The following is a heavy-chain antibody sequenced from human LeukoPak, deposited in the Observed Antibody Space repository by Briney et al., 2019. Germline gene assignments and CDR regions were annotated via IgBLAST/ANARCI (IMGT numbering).Heavy chain of an antibody. CDR3: AKMGSGIIDY. CDR1: GFTFSNYG. D-gene: IGHD3-10*01. Sequence: GGSLRLSCAASGFTFSNYGLHWVRQAPGKGLEWVAFIRYDGSNKYYADSVKGRFTISRDNSKNTLYLQMNSLRAEDTAVYYCAKMGSGIIDYWGQGTLVTVSS. V-gene: IGHV3-30*02. CDR2: IRYDGSNK. J-gene: IGHJ4*02.